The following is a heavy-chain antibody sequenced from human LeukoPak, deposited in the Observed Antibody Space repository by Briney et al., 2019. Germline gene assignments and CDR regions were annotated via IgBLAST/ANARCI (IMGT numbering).Heavy chain of an antibody. Sequence: PGGSLRLSCAAPGFIFDNYAIHWVRQAPGKGLEWVSLISGDGGSTFYADSVRGRFTISRDNTRKSLSLQMSSLRSEDTALYYCARESGTSGWYDYWGQGTLVTVSS. J-gene: IGHJ4*02. CDR1: GFIFDNYA. CDR3: ARESGTSGWYDY. V-gene: IGHV3-43*02. CDR2: ISGDGGST. D-gene: IGHD6-19*01.